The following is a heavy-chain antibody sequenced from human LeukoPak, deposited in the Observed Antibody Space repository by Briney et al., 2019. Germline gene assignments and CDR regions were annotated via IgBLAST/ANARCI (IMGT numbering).Heavy chain of an antibody. CDR2: INPNSGGT. CDR3: ARAHSGSYGFDY. J-gene: IGHJ4*02. V-gene: IGHV1-2*04. Sequence: ASVTVSCTASGYTFTGYYMHWVRQAPGQGLEWMGWINPNSGGTNYAQKFQGWVTMTRDTSISTAYMELSRLRSDDTAVYYCARAHSGSYGFDYWGQGTLVTVSS. D-gene: IGHD1-26*01. CDR1: GYTFTGYY.